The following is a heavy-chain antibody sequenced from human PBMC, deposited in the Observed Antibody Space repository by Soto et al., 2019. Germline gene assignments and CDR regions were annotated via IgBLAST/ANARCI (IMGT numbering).Heavy chain of an antibody. D-gene: IGHD1-26*01. Sequence: ASETLSLTCIVSGGSISSYFWIWIRQPPGKGLEWIRYIYYSGTTYYNPSLESRVSISADTSENQFSLKVKSVTVADTAVYYCASTYYTGDSGPYDYWGQGTLVTVSS. CDR2: IYYSGTT. J-gene: IGHJ4*02. CDR3: ASTYYTGDSGPYDY. CDR1: GGSISSYF. V-gene: IGHV4-59*12.